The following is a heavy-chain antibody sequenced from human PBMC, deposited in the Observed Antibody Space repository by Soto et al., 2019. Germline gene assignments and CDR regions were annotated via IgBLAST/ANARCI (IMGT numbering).Heavy chain of an antibody. Sequence: QVQLVQSGAEVKKPGASVKVSCKASGYTFTGYYMHWVRQAPGQGLEWMGWINPNSGGTNYAQKFQGGVTMTRDTSISTPYMELSRLRSDDTAVYYCAGGTSRSYSHYYYYYGMDVWGQGTTVTVSS. D-gene: IGHD1-26*01. V-gene: IGHV1-2*02. CDR1: GYTFTGYY. CDR3: AGGTSRSYSHYYYYYGMDV. J-gene: IGHJ6*02. CDR2: INPNSGGT.